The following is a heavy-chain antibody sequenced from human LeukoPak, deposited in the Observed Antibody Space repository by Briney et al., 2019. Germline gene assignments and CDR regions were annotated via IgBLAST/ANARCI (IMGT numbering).Heavy chain of an antibody. CDR2: IGRSSSIR. V-gene: IGHV3-48*01. D-gene: IGHD3-10*01. CDR3: VRDWFYAFDI. Sequence: GGSLRLSCAASGFTFSSYAMSWVRQAPGKGLEWVSYIGRSSSIREYPDSVKGRFTISRDNAKNSLYLQMNSLRPEDTAVYYCVRDWFYAFDIWGQGAKVTVSS. CDR1: GFTFSSYA. J-gene: IGHJ3*02.